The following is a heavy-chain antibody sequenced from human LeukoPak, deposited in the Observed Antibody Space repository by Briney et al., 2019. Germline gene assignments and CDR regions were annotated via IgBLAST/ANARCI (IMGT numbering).Heavy chain of an antibody. CDR2: IYYSGST. CDR3: ARQVVAVAGTGYFDY. D-gene: IGHD6-19*01. V-gene: IGHV4-39*01. J-gene: IGHJ4*02. CDR1: GGSIRSSVYT. Sequence: WKTRPLTGTFSGGSIRSSVYTWGGIRQPPGKGLEGMGGIYYSGSTYYNASLKSRGTISVDTSKNQFTLKLNSVTAADTAVYFCARQVVAVAGTGYFDYWGQGTLVTVSS.